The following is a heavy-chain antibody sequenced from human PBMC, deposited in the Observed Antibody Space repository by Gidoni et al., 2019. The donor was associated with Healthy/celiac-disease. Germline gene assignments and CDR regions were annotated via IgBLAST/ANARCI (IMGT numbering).Heavy chain of an antibody. CDR3: ARDAVVVPAAMRFLNWFDP. D-gene: IGHD2-2*01. CDR1: GFTFSSYG. V-gene: IGHV3-33*01. CDR2: IWYDGSNK. J-gene: IGHJ5*02. Sequence: QVQLVESGGGVVQPGRSLRLSCAASGFTFSSYGMHWVRQAPGKGLEGVAVIWYDGSNKYYADSVKGRFTISRDNSKNTLYLQMNSLRAEHTAVYYCARDAVVVPAAMRFLNWFDPWGQGTLVTVSS.